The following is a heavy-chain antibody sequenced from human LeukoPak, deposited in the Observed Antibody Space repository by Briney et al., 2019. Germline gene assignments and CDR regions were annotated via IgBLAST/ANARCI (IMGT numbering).Heavy chain of an antibody. CDR3: VGRIRDGLDL. CDR2: IHGDGTIT. J-gene: IGHJ4*02. V-gene: IGHV3-74*03. Sequence: GGSLRLSCAASGFTFSDSWMHWVRQVPGKGLVWVSRIHGDGTITEYAESVKGRFTISRDNAKNTLFLQVTNLRTEDTAVYYCVGRIRDGLDLWGRGTLVTVSS. D-gene: IGHD2/OR15-2a*01. CDR1: GFTFSDSW.